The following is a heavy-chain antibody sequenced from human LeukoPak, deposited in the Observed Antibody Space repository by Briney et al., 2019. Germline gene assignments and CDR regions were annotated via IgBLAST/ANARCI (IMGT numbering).Heavy chain of an antibody. CDR2: IYYSGGT. D-gene: IGHD3/OR15-3a*01. CDR3: ARPTLTFAFDP. CDR1: GGSISSGDYY. V-gene: IGHV4-30-4*08. Sequence: SQTLSLTCTVAGGSISSGDYYWSWIRQPPGKGLEWIGYIYYSGGTYYNPSLKSRVTISVDTSKNQFSLKLSSVTAADTAVYYCARPTLTFAFDPWGQGTLVTVSS. J-gene: IGHJ5*02.